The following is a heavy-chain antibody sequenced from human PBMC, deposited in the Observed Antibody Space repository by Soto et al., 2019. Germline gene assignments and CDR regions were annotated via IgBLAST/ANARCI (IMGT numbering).Heavy chain of an antibody. V-gene: IGHV4-39*01. D-gene: IGHD2-15*01. CDR1: GRSISSSSYY. CDR3: ARHLTGEAATGFFDY. CDR2: IYYSGST. Sequence: SDTLSLTCTVSGRSISSSSYYWGWIRQPPGKGLEWIGSIYYSGSTYYNPSLKSRVTISVDTSKNQFSLKLSSVTAADTAVYYCARHLTGEAATGFFDYWGQGTLVTVS. J-gene: IGHJ4*02.